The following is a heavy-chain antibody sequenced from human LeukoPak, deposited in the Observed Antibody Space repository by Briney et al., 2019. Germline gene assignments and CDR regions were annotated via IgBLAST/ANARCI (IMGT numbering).Heavy chain of an antibody. Sequence: GGSLRLSCAASGFTFSSYAMHWVRQAPGKGLEYVSAISSNGGSTYYANSVKGRFTISRDNSKNTLYLQMGSLRAEDMAVYYCAKGALGYCSSTSCFATQFGAWGQGTLVTVSS. V-gene: IGHV3-64*01. CDR3: AKGALGYCSSTSCFATQFGA. D-gene: IGHD2-2*01. CDR1: GFTFSSYA. CDR2: ISSNGGST. J-gene: IGHJ5*02.